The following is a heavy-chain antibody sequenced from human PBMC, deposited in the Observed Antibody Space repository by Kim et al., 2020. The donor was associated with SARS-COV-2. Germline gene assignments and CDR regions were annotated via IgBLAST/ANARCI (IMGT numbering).Heavy chain of an antibody. CDR3: AREVGSSGGYTVDN. V-gene: IGHV3-23*01. J-gene: IGHJ4*02. Sequence: VRGRFTISRDISKNTLLLERNSLRAEDTAIYYCAREVGSSGGYTVDNWGQGTLVTVSS. D-gene: IGHD6-13*01.